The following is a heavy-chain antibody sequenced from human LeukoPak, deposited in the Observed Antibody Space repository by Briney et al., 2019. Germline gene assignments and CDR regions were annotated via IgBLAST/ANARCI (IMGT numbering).Heavy chain of an antibody. V-gene: IGHV3-30*03. J-gene: IGHJ4*02. Sequence: GRSLRFSCAASGFTFSTYAMHWVRQAPGKGLEWVAVMSFDENIKYYADSVKGRFTISRDNSKNTLYLQMNSLRVDDTAVYYCATLYSYGYFDYWGQGTLVTVSS. CDR3: ATLYSYGYFDY. CDR1: GFTFSTYA. CDR2: MSFDENIK. D-gene: IGHD5-18*01.